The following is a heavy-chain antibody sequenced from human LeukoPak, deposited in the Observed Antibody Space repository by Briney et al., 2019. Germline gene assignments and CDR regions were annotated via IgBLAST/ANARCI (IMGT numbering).Heavy chain of an antibody. D-gene: IGHD2-15*01. Sequence: SETLSLTCTVSGGSISSYYWSWIRQPPGKGLEWIGYIYYSGSTNYNPSLKSRVTISVDTSKNQFSLKLSSVTAADTAVYYCVRHSPLVAATVAFDFWGQGTMITVSS. V-gene: IGHV4-59*08. CDR2: IYYSGST. CDR1: GGSISSYY. CDR3: VRHSPLVAATVAFDF. J-gene: IGHJ3*01.